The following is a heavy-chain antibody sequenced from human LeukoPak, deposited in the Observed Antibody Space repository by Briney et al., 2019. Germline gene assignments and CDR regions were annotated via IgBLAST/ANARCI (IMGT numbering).Heavy chain of an antibody. Sequence: PSETLSLTCTVSGGSISSSSYYWAWIRQPPGKGLEWIGTINYSGSTHYTPSLKSRVTISLDTSKNQFSLKVSSVTAADTAVYYCARFSNEYYDNKKWFDPWGQGSLVTVSS. V-gene: IGHV4-39*07. D-gene: IGHD3-22*01. CDR2: INYSGST. CDR3: ARFSNEYYDNKKWFDP. CDR1: GGSISSSSYY. J-gene: IGHJ5*02.